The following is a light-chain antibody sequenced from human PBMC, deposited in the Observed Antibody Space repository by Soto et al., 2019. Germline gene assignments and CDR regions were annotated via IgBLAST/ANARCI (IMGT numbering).Light chain of an antibody. CDR3: ATWDDSLNGLV. V-gene: IGLV1-40*01. CDR1: SSNLGAGYD. J-gene: IGLJ3*02. Sequence: QSVLTQPPSVSGAPGQRVTISCTGSSSNLGAGYDVHWYQQPPGTAPKLLIYANSKRPSGVPDRFSGSKSGTSASLAISGLQSEDEADYHCATWDDSLNGLVFGGGTKLTVL. CDR2: ANS.